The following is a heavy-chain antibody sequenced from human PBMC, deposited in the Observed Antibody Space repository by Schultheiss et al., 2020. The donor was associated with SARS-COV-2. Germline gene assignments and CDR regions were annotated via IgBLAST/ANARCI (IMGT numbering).Heavy chain of an antibody. J-gene: IGHJ4*02. Sequence: SETLSLTCAVSGYSISSGYYWGWIRQPPGKGLEWIGSIYYSGSTYYNPSLKSRVTISVDTSKNQFSLKLSSVTAADTAVYYCARARTYYDFWSGYPFLDYWGQGTLVTVSS. CDR2: IYYSGST. V-gene: IGHV4-38-2*01. CDR3: ARARTYYDFWSGYPFLDY. D-gene: IGHD3-3*01. CDR1: GYSISSGYY.